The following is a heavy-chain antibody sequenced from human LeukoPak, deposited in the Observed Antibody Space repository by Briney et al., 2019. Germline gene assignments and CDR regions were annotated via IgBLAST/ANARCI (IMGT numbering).Heavy chain of an antibody. CDR2: ISSSSSYI. D-gene: IGHD2-2*01. J-gene: IGHJ4*02. Sequence: GGSLRLSCAASGFTFSSYSMNWVRQAPGKGLEWVSSISSSSSYIYYADSVKGRFTISRDNAKNPLYLRMNSLRAEDTAVYYCARFDVVVVPAANGDFDYWGQGTLVTVSS. CDR3: ARFDVVVVPAANGDFDY. CDR1: GFTFSSYS. V-gene: IGHV3-21*01.